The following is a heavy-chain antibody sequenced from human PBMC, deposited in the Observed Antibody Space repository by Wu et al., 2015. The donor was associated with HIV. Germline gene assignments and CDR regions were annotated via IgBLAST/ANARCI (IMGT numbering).Heavy chain of an antibody. CDR2: INPNTGAT. J-gene: IGHJ6*03. D-gene: IGHD5-24*01. V-gene: IGHV1-2*02. CDR1: GYTFSGYY. CDR3: ARGMGYTDYLYYIYV. Sequence: QVQLVQSGAEVKKPGASVEVSCKASGYTFSGYYMHWVRQAPGQGLEWMGWINPNTGATDYAPKFQGRVTMTRDTSISTAYMELSSLRSDDTAVYYCARGMGYTDYLYYIYVWGKGTAVTGLL.